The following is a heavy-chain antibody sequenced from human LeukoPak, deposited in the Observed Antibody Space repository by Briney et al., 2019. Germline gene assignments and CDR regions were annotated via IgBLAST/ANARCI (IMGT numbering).Heavy chain of an antibody. J-gene: IGHJ4*02. Sequence: PGGSLRLSCAASGFSLSNYWMNWVRQAPGKGLEWVANIKQDGSEKNYVDSVKGRFSISRDNAKNSLILQMNSLRHEDTAVYYCARGVWAPFDSWGQGTLVSVSS. CDR2: IKQDGSEK. V-gene: IGHV3-7*01. CDR3: ARGVWAPFDS. CDR1: GFSLSNYW. D-gene: IGHD7-27*01.